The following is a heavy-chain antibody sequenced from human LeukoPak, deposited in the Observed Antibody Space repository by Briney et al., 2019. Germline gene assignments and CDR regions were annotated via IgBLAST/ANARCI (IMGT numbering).Heavy chain of an antibody. CDR2: ISSSSSYI. Sequence: KPGGSLRLFCAASGFTFSSYSMNWVRQAPGKGLEWVSSISSSSSYIYYADSVKGRFTISRDNAKNSLYLQMNSLRAEDTAVYYCAKPITITGATDGFDIRGQGAKVIVSS. V-gene: IGHV3-21*01. D-gene: IGHD5-12*01. CDR1: GFTFSSYS. CDR3: AKPITITGATDGFDI. J-gene: IGHJ3*02.